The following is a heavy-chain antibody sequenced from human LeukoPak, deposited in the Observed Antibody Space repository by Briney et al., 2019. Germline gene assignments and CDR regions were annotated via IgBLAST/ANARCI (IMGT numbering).Heavy chain of an antibody. CDR1: GFTFSSYG. Sequence: GGTLRLSCAASGFTFSSYGMSWVRQAPGKGLEWVSAISGSGGSTYYADSVKGRFTISRDNAKNSLYLQMNSLRAEDTAVYYCARDRGYTYGLYMDVWGKGTTVTVSS. D-gene: IGHD5-18*01. J-gene: IGHJ6*03. CDR3: ARDRGYTYGLYMDV. V-gene: IGHV3-23*01. CDR2: ISGSGGST.